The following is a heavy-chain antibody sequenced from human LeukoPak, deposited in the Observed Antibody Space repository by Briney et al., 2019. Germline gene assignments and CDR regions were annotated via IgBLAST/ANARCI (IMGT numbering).Heavy chain of an antibody. D-gene: IGHD3-10*02. CDR3: AELGITMIGGV. CDR2: ISSSGSTI. CDR1: GFTFSSYE. V-gene: IGHV3-48*03. J-gene: IGHJ6*04. Sequence: GGSLRLSCAASGFTFSSYEMIWVRQARGKGLEGVSYISSSGSTIYYADSVKGRFTISRDNAKNSLYLQMNSLRAEDTAVYYCAELGITMIGGVWGKGTTVTISS.